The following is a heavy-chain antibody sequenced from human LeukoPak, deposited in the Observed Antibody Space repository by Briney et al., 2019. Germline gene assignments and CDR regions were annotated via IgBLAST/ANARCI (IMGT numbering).Heavy chain of an antibody. Sequence: SETLSLTCAVYGGSFSGYYWSWIRQPPGKGLEWIGEINHSGSTNYNPSLKSRVTMSVDTSKNQFSLKLSSVTAADTAVYYCARGPVLLWFGELLPIPFDYWGQGTLVTVSS. J-gene: IGHJ4*02. CDR2: INHSGST. CDR1: GGSFSGYY. CDR3: ARGPVLLWFGELLPIPFDY. D-gene: IGHD3-10*01. V-gene: IGHV4-34*01.